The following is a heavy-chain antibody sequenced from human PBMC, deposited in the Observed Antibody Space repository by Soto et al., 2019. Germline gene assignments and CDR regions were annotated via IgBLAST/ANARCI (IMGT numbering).Heavy chain of an antibody. V-gene: IGHV1-2*04. CDR3: ARGHSSGWYWVYNWFDP. D-gene: IGHD6-19*01. Sequence: ASVKVSCKASGYTFTGYYMHWVRQAPGQGLEWMGWINPNSGGTNYAQKFQGWVTMTRDTSISTAYMELSRLRSDDTAVYYCARGHSSGWYWVYNWFDPWGQGTLVTVSS. CDR2: INPNSGGT. J-gene: IGHJ5*02. CDR1: GYTFTGYY.